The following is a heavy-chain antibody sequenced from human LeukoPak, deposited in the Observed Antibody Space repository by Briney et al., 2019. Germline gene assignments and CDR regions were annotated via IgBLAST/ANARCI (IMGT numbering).Heavy chain of an antibody. CDR1: GGSISSSSYY. J-gene: IGHJ3*02. CDR3: ATYGYCNSPSCPHYAFDI. Sequence: SETLSLTCTVSGGSISSSSYYWGWIRQPPGKGLEWIGSIYYSGSTYYNPSLKSRVTISLDTSKNQFSLKLSSVTAADTAVYYCATYGYCNSPSCPHYAFDIWGQGTMVTVSS. CDR2: IYYSGST. D-gene: IGHD2-2*01. V-gene: IGHV4-39*07.